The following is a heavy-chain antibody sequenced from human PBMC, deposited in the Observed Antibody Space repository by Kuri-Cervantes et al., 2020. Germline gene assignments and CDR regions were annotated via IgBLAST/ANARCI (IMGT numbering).Heavy chain of an antibody. D-gene: IGHD6-6*01. CDR3: ARPGPPYSSSGGAFDY. CDR2: IYHSGST. J-gene: IGHJ4*02. V-gene: IGHV4-38-2*01. CDR1: GYSLSSGYY. Sequence: GSLRLSCAVSGYSLSSGYYWGWIRQPPGKGLEWIGSIYHSGSTYYNPSLKSRVTISVDTSKNQFSLKLSYVTAADTAVYYCARPGPPYSSSGGAFDYWGQGTLVTVSS.